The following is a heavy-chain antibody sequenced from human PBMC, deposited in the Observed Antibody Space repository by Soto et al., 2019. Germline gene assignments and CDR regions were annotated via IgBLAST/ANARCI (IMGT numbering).Heavy chain of an antibody. J-gene: IGHJ5*02. Sequence: SETLSLTCTVSGGSISSGGYYWSWIRQHPGKGLEWIGYIYYSGSTYYNPSLKSRVTISVDTSKNQFSLKLSSVTAADTAVYYCARDAWIHGWLDPWGQGTPVTVSS. CDR3: ARDAWIHGWLDP. CDR2: IYYSGST. CDR1: GGSISSGGYY. V-gene: IGHV4-31*03. D-gene: IGHD5-18*01.